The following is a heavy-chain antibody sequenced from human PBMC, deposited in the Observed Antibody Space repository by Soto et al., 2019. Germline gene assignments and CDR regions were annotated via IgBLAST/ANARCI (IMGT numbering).Heavy chain of an antibody. D-gene: IGHD4-17*01. CDR3: AGTTVTINWFDP. Sequence: SETLSLTCTVSGGSISGGGYYWSWIRQRPGKGLEWIGYIYYSGSTYYNPSLKSRVTISVDTSKNQFSLKLSSVTAADTAVYYCAGTTVTINWFDPWGQGTLVTVSS. V-gene: IGHV4-31*03. J-gene: IGHJ5*02. CDR1: GGSISGGGYY. CDR2: IYYSGST.